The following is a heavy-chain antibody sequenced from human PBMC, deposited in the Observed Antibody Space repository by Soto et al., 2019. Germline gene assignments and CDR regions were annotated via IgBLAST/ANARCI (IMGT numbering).Heavy chain of an antibody. Sequence: SVKVSCKASGGTFSSYAISWGRQDPGQGLEWMGGIIPIFGTANYAQKFQGRVTITADESTSTAYMELSSLRSEDTAVYYCARGGVPSSDYYGPRVGRSFDPWGQGTLVTVSS. CDR3: ARGGVPSSDYYGPRVGRSFDP. D-gene: IGHD3-10*01. CDR2: IIPIFGTA. J-gene: IGHJ5*02. V-gene: IGHV1-69*13. CDR1: GGTFSSYA.